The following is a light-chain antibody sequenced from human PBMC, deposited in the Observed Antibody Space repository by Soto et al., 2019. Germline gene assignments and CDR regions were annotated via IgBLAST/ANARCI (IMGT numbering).Light chain of an antibody. CDR3: QQYNKWPQT. Sequence: EIVMTHSPATLSVSPWERATLSFRASQSVANDLAWYQHKPGQAPRLLTHGASTRATGIPARFSGVGSGTEFTLTIGSLQSEDFAVYYCQQYNKWPQTFGQGTRLEIK. CDR2: GAS. V-gene: IGKV3-15*01. CDR1: QSVAND. J-gene: IGKJ5*01.